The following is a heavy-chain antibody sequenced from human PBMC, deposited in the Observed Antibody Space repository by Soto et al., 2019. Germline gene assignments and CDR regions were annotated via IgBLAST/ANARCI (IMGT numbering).Heavy chain of an antibody. CDR3: AATPRY. Sequence: SETLSLTCTVSGGYISSYYWSWIRQPPGKGLEWIGYIYYSGSTNYNPSLKSRVTISVDTSKNQFSLKLSSVTAADTAVYYCAATPRYWGQGTLVTVSS. J-gene: IGHJ4*02. CDR2: IYYSGST. V-gene: IGHV4-59*01. D-gene: IGHD2-15*01. CDR1: GGYISSYY.